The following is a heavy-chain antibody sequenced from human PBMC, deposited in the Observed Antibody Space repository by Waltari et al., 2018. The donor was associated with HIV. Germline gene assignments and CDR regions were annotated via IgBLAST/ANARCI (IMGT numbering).Heavy chain of an antibody. V-gene: IGHV3-7*01. CDR2: IKEDGSEK. Sequence: EVQLVESGGGLVQPGGSLRISCPVSGFTCRNYWMPWVRQAPGKGLEWVANIKEDGSEKYYVDSVKGRFTISRDNAKKSLYLQMNSLRVEDTAVYYCARDPEGYTLGGGDFDYWGQGTLVTVSS. J-gene: IGHJ4*02. D-gene: IGHD5-12*01. CDR1: GFTCRNYW. CDR3: ARDPEGYTLGGGDFDY.